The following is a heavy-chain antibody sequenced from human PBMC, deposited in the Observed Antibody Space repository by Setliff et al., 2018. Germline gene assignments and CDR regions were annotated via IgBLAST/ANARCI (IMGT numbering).Heavy chain of an antibody. J-gene: IGHJ6*03. CDR2: LSDDGSNE. CDR1: GFTVSSFS. V-gene: IGHV3-30*03. Sequence: PGGSLRLSCAASGFTVSSFSMHWVRQAPVKGLDWVATLSDDGSNEFYADSVKGRFTIFRDNSKNTLYLQMSSLRPDDTAMYYCAALDWGENFYNVDVWGKGTTVTVSS. D-gene: IGHD7-27*01. CDR3: AALDWGENFYNVDV.